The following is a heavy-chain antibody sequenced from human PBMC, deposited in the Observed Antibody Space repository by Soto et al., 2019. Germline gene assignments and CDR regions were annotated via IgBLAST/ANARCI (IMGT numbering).Heavy chain of an antibody. CDR1: GFNFGDYY. CDR2: ISGSGSYT. J-gene: IGHJ5*02. D-gene: IGHD2-21*02. CDR3: ARDRSRVVTAFDT. Sequence: GGSLRLSCAASGFNFGDYYLNWVRQAPGQGLEWISYISGSGSYTNYADSVKGRFTISRDNAKNTLYLEMKSLRADDTAVYYCARDRSRVVTAFDTWGRGTLVTSPQ. V-gene: IGHV3-11*06.